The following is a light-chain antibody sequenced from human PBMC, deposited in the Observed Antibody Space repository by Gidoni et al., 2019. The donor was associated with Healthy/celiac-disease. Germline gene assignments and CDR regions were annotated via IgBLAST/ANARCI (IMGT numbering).Light chain of an antibody. Sequence: IQMTQSPSSLSASVGDRVTITCRASQSISSYLNWYQQKPGKAPKLLIYAASSLQSGVPSRFSGSGSGTDFTLTISSLQPEEFATYYCQQSYSTLLLTFGGGTKVEIK. V-gene: IGKV1-39*01. CDR2: AAS. CDR1: QSISSY. CDR3: QQSYSTLLLT. J-gene: IGKJ4*01.